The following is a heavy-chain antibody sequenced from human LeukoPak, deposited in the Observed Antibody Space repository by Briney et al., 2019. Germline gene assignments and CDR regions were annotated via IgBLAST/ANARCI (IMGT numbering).Heavy chain of an antibody. CDR3: ASRLRWGGNFDY. D-gene: IGHD4-23*01. V-gene: IGHV4-31*02. CDR2: IYYSGST. Sequence: LRLSCAASGFTFSSYAMSWIRQHPGKGLEWIGYIYYSGSTYYNPSLKSRVTISVDTSKNQFSLKLSSVTAADTAVYYCASRLRWGGNFDYWGQGTLVTVSS. CDR1: GFTFSSYA. J-gene: IGHJ4*02.